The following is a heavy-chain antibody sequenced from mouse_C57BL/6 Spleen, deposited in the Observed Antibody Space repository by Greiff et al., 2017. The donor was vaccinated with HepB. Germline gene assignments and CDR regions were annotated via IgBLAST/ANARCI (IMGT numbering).Heavy chain of an antibody. CDR3: ARGGGYDSFAY. V-gene: IGHV1-54*01. Sequence: QVQLKESGAELVRPGTSVKVSCKASGYAFTNYLIEWVKQRPGQGLEWIGVINPGSGGTNYNEKFKGKATLTADKSSSTAYMQLSSLTSEDSAVYFCARGGGYDSFAYWGQGTLVTVSA. CDR2: INPGSGGT. CDR1: GYAFTNYL. D-gene: IGHD2-2*01. J-gene: IGHJ3*01.